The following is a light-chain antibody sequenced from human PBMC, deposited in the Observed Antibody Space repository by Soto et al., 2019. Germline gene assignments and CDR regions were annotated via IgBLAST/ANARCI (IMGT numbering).Light chain of an antibody. CDR3: QQYGSSGT. CDR1: QSISRS. CDR2: DAS. J-gene: IGKJ1*01. V-gene: IGKV3-20*01. Sequence: LSVSPGYKKIRSCRASQSISRSLAWYQQKPGQAPRLLISDASTRATGIPDRFSGSGSGTDFTLTISRLEPEDFAVYYCQQYGSSGTFGQGTKVDIK.